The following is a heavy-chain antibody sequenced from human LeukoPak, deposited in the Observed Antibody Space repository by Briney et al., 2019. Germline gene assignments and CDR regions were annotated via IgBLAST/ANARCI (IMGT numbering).Heavy chain of an antibody. CDR1: GFTFSSYA. CDR2: ISGSGGST. D-gene: IGHD4-17*01. Sequence: GGSLRLSCAASGFTFSSYAMSWVRQAPWKGLEWVSAISGSGGSTYYADSVKGRFTISRDNSKNTLYLQMNSLRAEDTAVYYCAKDLSGDYFHYFDYWGQGTLVTVSS. CDR3: AKDLSGDYFHYFDY. V-gene: IGHV3-23*01. J-gene: IGHJ4*02.